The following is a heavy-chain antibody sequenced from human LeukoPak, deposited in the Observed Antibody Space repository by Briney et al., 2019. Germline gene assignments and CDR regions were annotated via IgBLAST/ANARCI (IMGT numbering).Heavy chain of an antibody. CDR3: ARQGLMLPEHIDS. J-gene: IGHJ4*02. D-gene: IGHD1-14*01. CDR1: DGSISSSSYY. CDR2: IYYSGST. Sequence: PSETLSLTCTVSDGSISSSSYYWGWIRQPPGKGLEWIGSIYYSGSTYYNPSLKSRVTISVDTSKNQFSLKLSSVTAADTAVYYCARQGLMLPEHIDSWGQGNIVTVSS. V-gene: IGHV4-39*07.